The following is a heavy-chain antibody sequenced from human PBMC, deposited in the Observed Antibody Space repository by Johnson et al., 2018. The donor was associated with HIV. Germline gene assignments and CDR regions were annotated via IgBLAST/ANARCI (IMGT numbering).Heavy chain of an antibody. CDR1: GFTFDDYA. Sequence: VQLVESGGGLVQPGRSLRLSCAASGFTFDDYAIHWVRQAPGKGLEWVSGISWNSGNIGYADSVKGRFTISRDNSKNTLYLQMNSLRGEDTAVYYCARGIDGSAQNSDAFDNWGQGTMVTVSS. CDR2: ISWNSGNI. V-gene: IGHV3-9*01. CDR3: ARGIDGSAQNSDAFDN. D-gene: IGHD5-24*01. J-gene: IGHJ3*02.